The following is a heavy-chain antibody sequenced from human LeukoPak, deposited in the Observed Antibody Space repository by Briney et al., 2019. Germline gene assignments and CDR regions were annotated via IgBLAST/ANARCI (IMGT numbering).Heavy chain of an antibody. CDR2: IYYSGST. Sequence: GSLRLSCAASGFTFSTYSMNWIRQPPGKGLEWIGYIYYSGSTNYNPSLKSRVTISVDTSKNQFSLNLTSVTAADTAVYYCARFTPQGYGWGGYNRFDPWGQGTLVTVSS. D-gene: IGHD3-16*01. CDR1: GFTFSTYS. J-gene: IGHJ5*02. CDR3: ARFTPQGYGWGGYNRFDP. V-gene: IGHV4-59*01.